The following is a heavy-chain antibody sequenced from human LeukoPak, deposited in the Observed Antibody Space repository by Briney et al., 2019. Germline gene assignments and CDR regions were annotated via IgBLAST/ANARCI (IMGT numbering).Heavy chain of an antibody. Sequence: GASVKVSCKASGYTFTSYGISWVRQAPGQGLEWMGWISAYNGNTNYAQKLQGRVTMTTDTSTSTAYMELRSLRSDDTAVYYCARATEIRFLEWSPFDYWGQGTLVTVS. D-gene: IGHD3-3*01. CDR2: ISAYNGNT. V-gene: IGHV1-18*01. CDR1: GYTFTSYG. J-gene: IGHJ4*02. CDR3: ARATEIRFLEWSPFDY.